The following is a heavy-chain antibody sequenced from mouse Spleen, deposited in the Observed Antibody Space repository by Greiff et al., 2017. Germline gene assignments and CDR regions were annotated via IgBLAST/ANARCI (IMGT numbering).Heavy chain of an antibody. D-gene: IGHD2-3*01. Sequence: VQLQQSGAELARPGASVKMSCKASGYTFTSYTMHWVKQRPGQGLEWIGYINPSSGYTKYNQKFKDKATLTADKSSSTAYMQLSSLTSEDSAVYYCARVYDGYYVYYYAMDYWGQGTSVTVSS. CDR1: GYTFTSYT. V-gene: IGHV1-4*01. J-gene: IGHJ4*01. CDR3: ARVYDGYYVYYYAMDY. CDR2: INPSSGYT.